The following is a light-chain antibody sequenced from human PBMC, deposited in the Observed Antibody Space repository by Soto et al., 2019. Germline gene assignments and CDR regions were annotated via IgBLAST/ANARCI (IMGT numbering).Light chain of an antibody. Sequence: EIVLTQSPATLSLSPGERATLACSASQSVSRYLAWYQQKPGQAPRLLIYDASNRATGIPARFSVSGSGTDFTLTISGLEPEDFAVYYCQQRSDWPSTFGGGTKVQ. J-gene: IGKJ4*01. V-gene: IGKV3-11*01. CDR3: QQRSDWPST. CDR1: QSVSRY. CDR2: DAS.